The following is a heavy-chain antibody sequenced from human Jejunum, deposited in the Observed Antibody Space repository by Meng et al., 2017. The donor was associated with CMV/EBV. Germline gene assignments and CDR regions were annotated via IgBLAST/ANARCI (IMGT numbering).Heavy chain of an antibody. CDR3: ARDLTVVRGVLDY. Sequence: VSGASISSSKWWSWVRQPPGKGLEWIGEILHSGSTNYNPSLKSRVTISVDKSRNHFSLKLNSVTAADTAVYYCARDLTVVRGVLDYWSQGTLVTVSS. CDR2: ILHSGST. V-gene: IGHV4-4*02. J-gene: IGHJ4*02. D-gene: IGHD3-10*01. CDR1: GASISSSKW.